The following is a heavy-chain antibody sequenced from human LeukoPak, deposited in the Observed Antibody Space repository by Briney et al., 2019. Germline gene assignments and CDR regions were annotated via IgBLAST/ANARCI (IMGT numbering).Heavy chain of an antibody. D-gene: IGHD2-15*01. J-gene: IGHJ4*02. CDR2: MNHGGST. CDR3: ARGLQFCSGTWFDY. Sequence: PETLSLTCAVYGVSFSVSYWIWIRQPPGKGLDWIGEMNHGGSTNHNPSLKSRVTISLDTSRNQFSLKQSSVTAADTAVYYCARGLQFCSGTWFDYWGQGTLVTVSS. V-gene: IGHV4-34*01. CDR1: GVSFSVSY.